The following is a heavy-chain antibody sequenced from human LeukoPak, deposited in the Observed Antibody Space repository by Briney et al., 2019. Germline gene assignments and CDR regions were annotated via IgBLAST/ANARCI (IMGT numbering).Heavy chain of an antibody. CDR1: GFTVSSNY. CDR2: ISSSSPYI. J-gene: IGHJ4*02. V-gene: IGHV3-21*01. D-gene: IGHD6-13*01. CDR3: ARVYSRVGPFDY. Sequence: GGSLRLSCAASGFTVSSNYMSWVRQAPGKGLEWVSSISSSSPYIYYADSVKGRFTISRDNAKNSLYLQMNSLGAEDTAVYYCARVYSRVGPFDYWGQGTLVTVSS.